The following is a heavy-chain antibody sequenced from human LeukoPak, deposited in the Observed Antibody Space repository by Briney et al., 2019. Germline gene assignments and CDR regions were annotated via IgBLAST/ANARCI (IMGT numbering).Heavy chain of an antibody. CDR2: IYYSGST. V-gene: IGHV4-31*03. Sequence: PSETLSLTCTVSGGSIRSGDYYWSWIRQRLGKGLEWIGYIYYSGSTSYNPSLKSRVTISVDKNQFSLKLSSVTVADTAVYYCARVRVVRGVTDMDVWGKGTTVTVS. D-gene: IGHD3-10*01. J-gene: IGHJ6*03. CDR1: GGSIRSGDYY. CDR3: ARVRVVRGVTDMDV.